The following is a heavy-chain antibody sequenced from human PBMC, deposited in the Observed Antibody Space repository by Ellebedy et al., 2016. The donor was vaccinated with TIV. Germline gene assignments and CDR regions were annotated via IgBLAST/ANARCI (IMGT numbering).Heavy chain of an antibody. V-gene: IGHV1-2*02. D-gene: IGHD3-10*01. CDR3: ARGYYGSGSYKAFDI. J-gene: IGHJ3*02. Sequence: AASVKVSCKASGYTFTGYYMHRVRQAPGQGLEWMGWINPNSGGTNYAQKFQGRVTMTRDTSISTAYMELSRLRSDDTAVYYCARGYYGSGSYKAFDIWGQGTMVTVSS. CDR1: GYTFTGYY. CDR2: INPNSGGT.